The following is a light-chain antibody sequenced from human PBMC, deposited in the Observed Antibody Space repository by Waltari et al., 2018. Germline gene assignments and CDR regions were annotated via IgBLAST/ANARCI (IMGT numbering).Light chain of an antibody. CDR3: WVWDANKEPRV. Sequence: SYVLTQPPSVSVAPGETARITCGGHNIGTKSVHWYQQKPDQAPALVISFDGGRRSGVPERFVASNSGNPATPTHSRGQAGEEAEDFWWVWDANKEPRVFGTGTEVTVL. CDR2: FDG. CDR1: NIGTKS. V-gene: IGLV3-21*04. J-gene: IGLJ1*01.